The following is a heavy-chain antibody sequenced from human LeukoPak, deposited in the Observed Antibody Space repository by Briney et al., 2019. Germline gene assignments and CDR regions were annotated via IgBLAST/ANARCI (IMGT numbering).Heavy chain of an antibody. Sequence: GASVKVSCKASGYTFTSYGISWVRQAPGQGLEWMGWINTNTGNPTYAQGFTGRFVFSLDTSVSTAYLQISSLKAEDTAVYYCARVGTTTVTTWIGYYYYYMDVWGKGTTVTVSS. D-gene: IGHD4-17*01. CDR2: INTNTGNP. CDR1: GYTFTSYG. J-gene: IGHJ6*03. V-gene: IGHV7-4-1*02. CDR3: ARVGTTTVTTWIGYYYYYMDV.